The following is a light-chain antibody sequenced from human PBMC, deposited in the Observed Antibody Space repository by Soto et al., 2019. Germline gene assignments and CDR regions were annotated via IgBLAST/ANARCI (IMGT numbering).Light chain of an antibody. J-gene: IGLJ1*01. CDR2: EVN. CDR1: YNXVGSYNF. V-gene: IGLV2-8*01. CDR3: SATAGSDNPYI. Sequence: QSALTQPPSASGSPGQSVTISCSGTYNXVGSYNFVSWYQQHPGKAPKLIIYEVNKRPSGVPDRFSGSKSGNTASLTVSGXXAXXXXXXHCSATAGSDNPYIFGTGTKLTVL.